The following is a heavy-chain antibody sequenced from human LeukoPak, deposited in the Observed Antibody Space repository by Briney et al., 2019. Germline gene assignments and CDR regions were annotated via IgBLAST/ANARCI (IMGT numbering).Heavy chain of an antibody. Sequence: SETLSLTCTVSGGSISSYYWSRIRQPPGKGLEWIGYIYYSGSTNYNPSLKSRVTISVDTSKNQFSLKLSSVTAADTAVYYCARLERTNWFDPWGQGTLVTVSS. CDR3: ARLERTNWFDP. CDR1: GGSISSYY. J-gene: IGHJ5*02. CDR2: IYYSGST. V-gene: IGHV4-59*08. D-gene: IGHD1-1*01.